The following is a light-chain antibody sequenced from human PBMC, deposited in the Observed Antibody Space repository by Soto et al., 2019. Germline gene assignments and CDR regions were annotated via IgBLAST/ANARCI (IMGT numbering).Light chain of an antibody. CDR3: ASWDDSLNGWV. CDR1: SSNIGSNT. J-gene: IGLJ3*02. Sequence: QSVMTQPPSASGTPGQRVTISCSGSSSNIGSNTVNWYRQLPGTAPKLLIYSNNQRPSGVPDRFTGSKSGTSASLAISGLHSEDEAAFFCASWDDSLNGWVFGGGTKLTVL. V-gene: IGLV1-44*01. CDR2: SNN.